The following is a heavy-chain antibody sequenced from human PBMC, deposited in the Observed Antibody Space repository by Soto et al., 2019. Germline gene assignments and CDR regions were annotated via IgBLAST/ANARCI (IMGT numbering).Heavy chain of an antibody. Sequence: EVQLVESGGGLVKPGGSLRLSCAASGFTFSSYSMNWVRQAPGKGLEWVSSISSSSYIYYADSVKGRFTISRDNAKNSLYLQMNSLRAEDTAVYYCARDSVDSSGYLDAFDIWGQGTMVTVSS. D-gene: IGHD3-22*01. J-gene: IGHJ3*02. CDR2: ISSSSYI. CDR3: ARDSVDSSGYLDAFDI. V-gene: IGHV3-21*01. CDR1: GFTFSSYS.